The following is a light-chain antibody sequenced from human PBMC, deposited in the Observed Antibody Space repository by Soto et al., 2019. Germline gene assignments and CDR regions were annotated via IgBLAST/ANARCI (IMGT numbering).Light chain of an antibody. CDR2: KAS. Sequence: DIQMTQSPSTLSASVGDRVTITCRASQSISPWLAWYQQIPGEAPKLLIYKASSLESWVPSRFSGSGSGTEFTLTISSLQPDDVATYYCQQYATYWTFGQGTRWIS. CDR1: QSISPW. V-gene: IGKV1-5*03. J-gene: IGKJ1*01. CDR3: QQYATYWT.